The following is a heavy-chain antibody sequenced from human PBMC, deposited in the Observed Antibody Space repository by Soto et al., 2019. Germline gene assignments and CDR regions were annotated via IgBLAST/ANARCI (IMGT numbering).Heavy chain of an antibody. D-gene: IGHD6-19*01. Sequence: TMSLNCTVSGASISSSSYSWGWIRQPPGKGLEWIGNIYYSGSTYYNPSLKSRVTISVDTSKNQFSLKLSSVTAADTAVYYCARHRAIAVTKIDYWGQGTLVTVSS. CDR2: IYYSGST. CDR3: ARHRAIAVTKIDY. CDR1: GASISSSSYS. V-gene: IGHV4-39*01. J-gene: IGHJ4*02.